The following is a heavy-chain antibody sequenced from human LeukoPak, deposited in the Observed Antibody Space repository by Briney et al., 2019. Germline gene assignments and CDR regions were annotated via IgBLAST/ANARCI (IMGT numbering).Heavy chain of an antibody. D-gene: IGHD2-15*01. V-gene: IGHV4-59*12. CDR2: IYYSANT. CDR3: ARGRGYCSGGSCYGNWFDP. Sequence: SETLSLTCTVSGGSISTYYWSWIRQPPGKGLEYIGYIYYSANTNYNPSLKSRVTISVDTSKNHFSLKLSSVTAADTAVYYCARGRGYCSGGSCYGNWFDPWGQGTLVTVSS. J-gene: IGHJ5*02. CDR1: GGSISTYY.